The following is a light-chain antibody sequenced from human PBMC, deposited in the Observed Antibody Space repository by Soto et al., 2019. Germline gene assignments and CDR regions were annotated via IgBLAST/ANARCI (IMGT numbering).Light chain of an antibody. CDR1: ESLLDSHGYNN. CDR2: LGS. J-gene: IGKJ1*01. Sequence: DIVLTQYPLSLPVTTGEPASISCRSSESLLDSHGYNNVDWYLQKAGQSPQVLIYLGSNRASGVPDRFSGSGSGTDFTLKISRVEADDVGVYHCMQALQTPWTFGQGTKVDIK. V-gene: IGKV2-28*01. CDR3: MQALQTPWT.